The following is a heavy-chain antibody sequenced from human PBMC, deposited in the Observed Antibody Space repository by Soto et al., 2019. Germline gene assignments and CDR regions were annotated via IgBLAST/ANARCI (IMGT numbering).Heavy chain of an antibody. J-gene: IGHJ6*02. D-gene: IGHD3-3*01. Sequence: GGSLRLSCAASGFTFSSYGMHWVRKAPGKGLEWVAVIWYDGSNKYYADSVKGRFTISRDNSKNTLYLQMNSLRAEDTAVYYCARDVRGDFWSGYQNSYYYGMDVWGQGTTVTVSS. V-gene: IGHV3-30*19. CDR3: ARDVRGDFWSGYQNSYYYGMDV. CDR2: IWYDGSNK. CDR1: GFTFSSYG.